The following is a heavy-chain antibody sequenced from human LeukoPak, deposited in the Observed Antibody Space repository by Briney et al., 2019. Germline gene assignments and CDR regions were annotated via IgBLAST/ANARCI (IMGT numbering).Heavy chain of an antibody. CDR3: ARRAAAVDY. V-gene: IGHV1-46*01. D-gene: IGHD6-13*01. Sequence: ASVKVSCKAFGYTFTSNYMHWVRQAPGQGPEWMGVISPSGGSTTYAQKFQGRVTLTRDTSISTAYMELSRLRSDDTAVYYCARRAAAVDYWGQGTLVTVSS. CDR1: GYTFTSNY. CDR2: ISPSGGST. J-gene: IGHJ4*02.